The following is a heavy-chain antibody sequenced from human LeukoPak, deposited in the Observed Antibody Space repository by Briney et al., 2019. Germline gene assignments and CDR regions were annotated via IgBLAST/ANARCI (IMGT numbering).Heavy chain of an antibody. CDR3: ARGHRRLGELSSLGY. V-gene: IGHV1-3*01. CDR1: GYTFTSSA. J-gene: IGHJ4*02. D-gene: IGHD3-16*02. Sequence: GASVKVSCKASGYTFTSSATHWVRQAPGQRPEWMGWINAGNGNKKYSQKFQGRVTITRDTSASTAYMELSSLRSEDTAVYYCARGHRRLGELSSLGYWGQEALGSVS. CDR2: INAGNGNK.